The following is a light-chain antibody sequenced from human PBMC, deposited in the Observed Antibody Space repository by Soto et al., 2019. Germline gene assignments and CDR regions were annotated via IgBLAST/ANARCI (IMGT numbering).Light chain of an antibody. J-gene: IGLJ1*01. CDR2: DVS. Sequence: QSVLTHPRSVSGSPGQSVTISCTGTSSDVGGYNYVSWYQQHPGKAPKLMIYDVSKRPSGVPDRFSGSKSGNTASLTISGLQAEDEADYYCCSYAGSYVFGTGTKSPS. CDR1: SSDVGGYNY. V-gene: IGLV2-11*01. CDR3: CSYAGSYV.